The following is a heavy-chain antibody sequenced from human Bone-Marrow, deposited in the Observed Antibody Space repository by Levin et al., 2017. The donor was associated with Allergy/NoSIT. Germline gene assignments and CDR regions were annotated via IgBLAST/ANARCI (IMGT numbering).Heavy chain of an antibody. Sequence: GGSLRLSCAASGFTFSSYAMHWVRQAPGKGLEWVAVISYDGSNKYYADSVKGRFTISRDNSKNTLYLQMNSLRAEDTAVYYCARGGAGILLLYYFDYWGQGTLVTVSS. V-gene: IGHV3-30-3*01. CDR3: ARGGAGILLLYYFDY. D-gene: IGHD2-15*01. J-gene: IGHJ4*02. CDR1: GFTFSSYA. CDR2: ISYDGSNK.